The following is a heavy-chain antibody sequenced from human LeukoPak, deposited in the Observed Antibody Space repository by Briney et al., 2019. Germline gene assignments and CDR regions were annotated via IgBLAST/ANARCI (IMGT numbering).Heavy chain of an antibody. J-gene: IGHJ6*02. V-gene: IGHV1-69*13. Sequence: GASVKVSCKASGGTFSSYAISWVRQAPGQGLEWMGGIIPIFGTANYAQKFQGRVTITADESTSTAYMELSSLRSEDTAVYYCAREIVPGGQYYYGMDVWGQGTTVTVSS. CDR3: AREIVPGGQYYYGMDV. CDR2: IIPIFGTA. CDR1: GGTFSSYA. D-gene: IGHD3-22*01.